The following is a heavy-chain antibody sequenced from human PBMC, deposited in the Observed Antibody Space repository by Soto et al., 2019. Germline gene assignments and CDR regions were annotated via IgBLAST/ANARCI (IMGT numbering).Heavy chain of an antibody. CDR2: ISSSGSTI. CDR3: ARDDSSGYPYYYYYYGMDV. Sequence: QPGGSLRLSCAASGFTFSSYEMNWVRQAPGKGLEWVSYISSSGSTIYYADSVKGRFTISRDNAKNSLYLQMNSLRAEDTAVYYCARDDSSGYPYYYYYYGMDVWGQGTTVTVS. J-gene: IGHJ6*02. D-gene: IGHD3-22*01. CDR1: GFTFSSYE. V-gene: IGHV3-48*03.